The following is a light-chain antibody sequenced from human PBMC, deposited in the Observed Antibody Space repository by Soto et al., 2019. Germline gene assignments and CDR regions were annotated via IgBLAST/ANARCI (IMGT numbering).Light chain of an antibody. CDR3: SSFTTSPTIV. CDR2: DVS. V-gene: IGLV2-14*03. J-gene: IGLJ2*01. CDR1: SSDIGGYNY. Sequence: QSVLTQPASVSRSPGQSITISCTGTSSDIGGYNYVSWYQHHPGKTPKLIIYDVSNRPSGVSDRFSGSKSGNTASLTISGLQAEDEADYCCSSFTTSPTIVLGGGAKLTVL.